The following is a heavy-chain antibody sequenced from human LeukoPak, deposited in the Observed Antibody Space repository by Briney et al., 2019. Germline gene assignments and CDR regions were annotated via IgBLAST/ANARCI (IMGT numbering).Heavy chain of an antibody. V-gene: IGHV4-59*01. CDR2: IYYGGST. CDR3: ARLLAGCPGGRCRAHFDY. D-gene: IGHD2-15*01. J-gene: IGHJ4*02. CDR1: GDSINSNY. Sequence: SETLSLTCSVSGDSINSNYWSWMRQPPGKGPEWIGYIYYGGSTNYNPSLTSRVSMSVDTSKNQFSLNLSSVTAADTAVYHCARLLAGCPGGRCRAHFDYWGQGTLVTVSS.